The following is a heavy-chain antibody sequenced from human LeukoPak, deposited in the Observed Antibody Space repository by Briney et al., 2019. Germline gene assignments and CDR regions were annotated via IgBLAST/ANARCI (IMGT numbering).Heavy chain of an antibody. J-gene: IGHJ6*02. D-gene: IGHD2-2*01. CDR2: IVVGSGNT. CDR1: GFTFTSSA. V-gene: IGHV1-58*01. CDR3: AAPAAIPYYYGMDV. Sequence: GTSVKVSCKASGFTFTSSAVQWVRQARGQRREWIGWIVVGSGNTNYAQKFQERVTITRDMSTSTAYMELSSLRSEDTAVYYCAAPAAIPYYYGMDVWGQGTTVTVSS.